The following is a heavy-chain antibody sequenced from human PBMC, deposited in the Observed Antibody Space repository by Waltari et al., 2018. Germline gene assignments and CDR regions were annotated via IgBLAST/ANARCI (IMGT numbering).Heavy chain of an antibody. CDR1: GYTFTGYY. V-gene: IGHV1-2*02. CDR2: INPNSGGT. Sequence: QVQLVQSGAEVKKPGASVKVSCKASGYTFTGYYMHWVRQAPGQGLEWMGWINPNSGGTNYVQKFQGRVTMTRDTSISTAYMELSRLRSDDTAVYYCARDRTRTGWFDPWGQGTLVTVSS. CDR3: ARDRTRTGWFDP. J-gene: IGHJ5*02.